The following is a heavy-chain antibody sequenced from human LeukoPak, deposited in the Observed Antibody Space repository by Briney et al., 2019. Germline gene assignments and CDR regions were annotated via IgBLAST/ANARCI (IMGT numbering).Heavy chain of an antibody. CDR3: ARGGSYEQFDY. V-gene: IGHV1-69*13. D-gene: IGHD1-26*01. J-gene: IGHJ4*02. Sequence: ASVKVSCKASVGTFSSYAISWVRQAPGQGLEWMGGIIPIFGTANYAQKFQGRVTITADESTTTAYMELSSLRSEDTAVYYCARGGSYEQFDYWGQGTLVTVSS. CDR2: IIPIFGTA. CDR1: VGTFSSYA.